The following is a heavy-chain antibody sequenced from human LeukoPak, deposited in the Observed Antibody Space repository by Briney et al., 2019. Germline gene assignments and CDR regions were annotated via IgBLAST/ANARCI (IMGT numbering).Heavy chain of an antibody. J-gene: IGHJ4*02. CDR3: AKLDCSSTSCYSPFDY. CDR2: ISGSGGST. D-gene: IGHD2-2*02. Sequence: QPGGSLRLSCAASGFTFSSYSMNWVRQAPGKGLEWVSSISGSGGSTYYADSVKGRFTISRDNSKNTLYLQMNSLRAEDTAVYYCAKLDCSSTSCYSPFDYWGQGTLVTVSS. V-gene: IGHV3-23*01. CDR1: GFTFSSYS.